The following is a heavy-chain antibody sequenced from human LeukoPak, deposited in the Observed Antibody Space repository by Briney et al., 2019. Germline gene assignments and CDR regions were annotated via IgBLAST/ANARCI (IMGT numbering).Heavy chain of an antibody. Sequence: ASVKVSCKASGYTFTGYYMHWVRQAPGQGLEWMGWINPNSGGTNYAQKFQGRVTMTRDTSISTAYMELSRLRSDDTAVYYCARALSGYSGYDSDYWGQGTLVTVSS. CDR2: INPNSGGT. CDR1: GYTFTGYY. V-gene: IGHV1-2*02. J-gene: IGHJ4*02. CDR3: ARALSGYSGYDSDY. D-gene: IGHD5-12*01.